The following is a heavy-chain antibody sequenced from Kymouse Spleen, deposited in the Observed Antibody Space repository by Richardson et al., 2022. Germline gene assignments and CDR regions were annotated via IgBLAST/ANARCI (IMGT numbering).Heavy chain of an antibody. Sequence: QLQLQESGPGLVKPSETLSLTCTVSGGSISSSSYYWGWIRQPPGKGLEWIGSIYYSGSTYYNPSLKSRVTISVDTSKNQFSLKLSSVTAADTAVYYCARWTPNPPTGTTTFWYYYYGMDVWGQGTTVTVSS. D-gene: IGHD1-7*01. CDR3: ARWTPNPPTGTTTFWYYYYGMDV. CDR2: IYYSGST. CDR1: GGSISSSSYY. J-gene: IGHJ6*02. V-gene: IGHV4-39*01.